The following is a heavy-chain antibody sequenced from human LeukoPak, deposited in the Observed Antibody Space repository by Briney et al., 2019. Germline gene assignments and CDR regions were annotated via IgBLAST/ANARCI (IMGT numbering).Heavy chain of an antibody. CDR2: ISSSGVSI. V-gene: IGHV3-11*01. Sequence: GGSLRLSCAASGFTFSEYYMIWIRQAPGKGLGFVSSISSSGVSIYYADFLKGRFTISRDNAKNSLFLQMNSLRAEDTAVYYCAELGITMIGGVWGKGTTVTISS. CDR1: GFTFSEYY. D-gene: IGHD3-10*02. CDR3: AELGITMIGGV. J-gene: IGHJ6*04.